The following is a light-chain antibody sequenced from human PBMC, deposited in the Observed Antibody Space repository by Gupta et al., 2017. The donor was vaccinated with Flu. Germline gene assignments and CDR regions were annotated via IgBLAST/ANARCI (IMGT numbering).Light chain of an antibody. J-gene: IGLJ3*02. Sequence: QSALTQPASVSGSPRQSITISCTGTSSDVGCYNYVSWYQQHPGKAPKLMIYEVSNRPSGVSNRFSGSKSGNTASLTISGLQAEDEADYYCSSYTSRSTLVFGGGTKLTVL. CDR3: SSYTSRSTLV. V-gene: IGLV2-14*01. CDR1: SSDVGCYNY. CDR2: EVS.